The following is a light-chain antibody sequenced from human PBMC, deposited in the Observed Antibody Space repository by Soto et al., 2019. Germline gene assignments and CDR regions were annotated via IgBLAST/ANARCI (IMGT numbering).Light chain of an antibody. V-gene: IGKV3-20*01. J-gene: IGKJ5*01. Sequence: TPSPGTLSLSPVEIATLSCRASQSVSNNYLAWYQQKPGQAPRLLIYGASTRATGIPDRFSGSGSGTDFTLTIRRLEPEDFAVYYCQPYGYSPITFGQGTRLEIK. CDR2: GAS. CDR3: QPYGYSPIT. CDR1: QSVSNNY.